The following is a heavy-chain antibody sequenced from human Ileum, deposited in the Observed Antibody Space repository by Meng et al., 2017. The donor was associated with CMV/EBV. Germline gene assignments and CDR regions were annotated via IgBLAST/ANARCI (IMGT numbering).Heavy chain of an antibody. CDR1: GFTFSSHW. Sequence: CAASGFTFSSHWMNWVRQAPGKGLEWVANTKPDGSQKYYVDSVKGRFTMSRENARNSLFLQMNSLRDEDTAVYYCARGIIGTSGIDYWGQGALVTVSS. CDR2: TKPDGSQK. J-gene: IGHJ4*02. CDR3: ARGIIGTSGIDY. D-gene: IGHD1/OR15-1a*01. V-gene: IGHV3-7*01.